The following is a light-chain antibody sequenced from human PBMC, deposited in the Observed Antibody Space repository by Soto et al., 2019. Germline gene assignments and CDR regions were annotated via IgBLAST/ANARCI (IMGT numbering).Light chain of an antibody. CDR3: QAWDSSTAGVV. V-gene: IGLV3-1*01. CDR1: KLGDKY. CDR2: QDR. J-gene: IGLJ2*01. Sequence: SYELTQPPSVSVSPGQTASITCSGDKLGDKYARWYQQKPGQSPLLVKYQDRKRPSGIPERFSGSNSGNTATLTISGTQAMDEADYYCQAWDSSTAGVVFGGETKVTVL.